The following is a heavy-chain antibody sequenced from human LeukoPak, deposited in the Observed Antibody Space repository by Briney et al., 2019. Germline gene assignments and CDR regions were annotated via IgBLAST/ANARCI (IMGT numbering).Heavy chain of an antibody. D-gene: IGHD3-10*01. Sequence: ASVKVSCKVSGYTLTELSMHWVRQAPGKGLEWMGGFDPEDGETIYAQKLQGRVTMTTDTSTSTAYMELRSLRSDDTAVYYCARDPAPHYGSGSYFDYWGQGTLVTVSS. CDR2: FDPEDGET. CDR1: GYTLTELS. CDR3: ARDPAPHYGSGSYFDY. J-gene: IGHJ4*02. V-gene: IGHV1-24*01.